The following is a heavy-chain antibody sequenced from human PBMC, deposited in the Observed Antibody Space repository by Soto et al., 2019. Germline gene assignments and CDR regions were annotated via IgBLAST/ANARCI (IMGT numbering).Heavy chain of an antibody. D-gene: IGHD3-16*02. Sequence: ASVKVSCKASGGTFTSYDINWVRQATGQGLEWMGWMSAYNGNTNYAQKFQGRVTMTTNTSTSTACMELRSLRSDDTAVYYCARGPLIGNFDYWGQGTLVTVSS. CDR2: MSAYNGNT. CDR1: GGTFTSYD. J-gene: IGHJ4*02. CDR3: ARGPLIGNFDY. V-gene: IGHV1-18*01.